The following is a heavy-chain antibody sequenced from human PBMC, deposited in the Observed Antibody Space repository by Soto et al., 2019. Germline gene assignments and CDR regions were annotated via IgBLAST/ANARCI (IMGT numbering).Heavy chain of an antibody. CDR1: GFTFSSYA. J-gene: IGHJ4*02. V-gene: IGHV3-23*01. CDR3: AKVVAVAGKGPFDY. Sequence: EVQLLESGGDLVQPGGSLRLSCAASGFTFSSYAMSWVRQAPGKGLEWVSAISDSGGSTYYADSVKGRFTISRDNSKNTLYLQMNSVRAEDTAVYYCAKVVAVAGKGPFDYWGQGTLVTVSS. D-gene: IGHD6-19*01. CDR2: ISDSGGST.